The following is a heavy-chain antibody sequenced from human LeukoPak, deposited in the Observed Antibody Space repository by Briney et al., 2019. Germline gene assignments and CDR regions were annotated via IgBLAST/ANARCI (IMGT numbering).Heavy chain of an antibody. J-gene: IGHJ4*02. CDR1: GFTFSSYW. CDR3: ARDWSSGPAARPVFDY. D-gene: IGHD2-2*01. Sequence: PGGSLRLSCAASGFTFSSYWMTWVRQAPGKGLEWVANIKQDGSEKYYVDSVKGRFTISRDNAKNSLYLQMNSLRAEDTAVYYCARDWSSGPAARPVFDYWGQGTLVTVSS. V-gene: IGHV3-7*01. CDR2: IKQDGSEK.